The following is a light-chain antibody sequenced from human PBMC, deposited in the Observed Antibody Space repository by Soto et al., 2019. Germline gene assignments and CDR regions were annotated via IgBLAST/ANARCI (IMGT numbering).Light chain of an antibody. Sequence: QSALTQPPSASGSPGQSVTISCSGTSNDIGGVKYVSWYQQHPGKAPKLMIYGVTERPSGVPDRFSGSKSGNTASLTVSGLQADDEADYYCSSYAGNNISLVFGTGTKVTVL. CDR2: GVT. CDR3: SSYAGNNISLV. CDR1: SNDIGGVKY. J-gene: IGLJ1*01. V-gene: IGLV2-8*01.